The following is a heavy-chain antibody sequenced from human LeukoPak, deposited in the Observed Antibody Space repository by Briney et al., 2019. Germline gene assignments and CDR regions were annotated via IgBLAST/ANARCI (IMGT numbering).Heavy chain of an antibody. CDR2: ISGSGGNT. J-gene: IGHJ5*02. CDR3: AKGPYSGFS. Sequence: GSLLLSCAASGFTFSSYAMSWVRQAPGKGLEWVSAISGSGGNTYYADSVKGRFTISRDNSKNTLYLQMNSLRAEDTSVYYCAKGPYSGFSWGQGTLVTVSS. V-gene: IGHV3-23*01. CDR1: GFTFSSYA. D-gene: IGHD1-26*01.